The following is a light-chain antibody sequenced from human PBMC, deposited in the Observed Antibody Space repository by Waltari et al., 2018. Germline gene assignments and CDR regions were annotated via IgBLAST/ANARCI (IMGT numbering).Light chain of an antibody. J-gene: IGLJ2*01. CDR2: DDR. V-gene: IGLV3-21*02. CDR3: QVWDSSSAHVV. Sequence: SYVLTQPPSVSVPPGQTARITCGGNNIGSKSVHWYQQKPGQAPVLVVYDDRDRPSGIPERFSGSKSGNTATLTISRVEAGDEADYYCQVWDSSSAHVVFSGGTKLTVL. CDR1: NIGSKS.